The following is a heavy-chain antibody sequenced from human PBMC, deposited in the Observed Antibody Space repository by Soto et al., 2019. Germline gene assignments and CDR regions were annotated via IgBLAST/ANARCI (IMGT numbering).Heavy chain of an antibody. CDR3: ARDPRPGATTSPYFDY. J-gene: IGHJ4*02. CDR2: ISSSSSTI. V-gene: IGHV3-48*02. Sequence: GGSLRLSCAASGFTFSSYSMNWVRQAPGKGLEWVSYISSSSSTIYYADSVKGRFTISRDNAKNSLYLQMNSLRDEDTAVYSCARDPRPGATTSPYFDYWGQGTLVTVSS. CDR1: GFTFSSYS. D-gene: IGHD1-26*01.